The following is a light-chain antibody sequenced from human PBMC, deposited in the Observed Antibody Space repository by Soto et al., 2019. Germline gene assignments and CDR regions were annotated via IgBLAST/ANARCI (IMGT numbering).Light chain of an antibody. J-gene: IGLJ1*01. CDR1: SSNIGAGYD. CDR2: GNS. CDR3: QSYDSSLSGYV. Sequence: QAVVTQPPSVSGAPGQRVTISCTGSSSNIGAGYDVHWYQQLPGTAPKLLIYGNSNRPSGVPDRFSGSKSGTSASLAITGLQAEDEADYSCQSYDSSLSGYVFGTGTQMTVL. V-gene: IGLV1-40*01.